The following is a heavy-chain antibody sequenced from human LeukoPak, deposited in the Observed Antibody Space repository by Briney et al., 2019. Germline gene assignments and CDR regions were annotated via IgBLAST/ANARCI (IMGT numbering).Heavy chain of an antibody. D-gene: IGHD5-18*01. CDR3: ARVDTVMAYYFDL. V-gene: IGHV3-53*04. CDR2: IYSGGTT. J-gene: IGHJ4*02. Sequence: GGSLRLSCAASGFTVSTNCMTWVRQAPGKGLEWVSTIYSGGTTYYADSVMGRFTISRHNSRNTLYLQMNSLRAEGTAVYYCARVDTVMAYYFDLWGQGTLVTVSS. CDR1: GFTVSTNC.